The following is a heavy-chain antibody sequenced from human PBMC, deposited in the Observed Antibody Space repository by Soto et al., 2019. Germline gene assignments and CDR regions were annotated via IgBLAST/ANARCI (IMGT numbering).Heavy chain of an antibody. CDR3: ARHTGVGPIPFDY. J-gene: IGHJ4*02. CDR2: IDPSNSFT. Sequence: PGDSLKSSCQVFGYAFTSYWITWVRQMPGKGLEWMGRIDPSNSFTDYNPSFEGHVILSVELSVHTAYLHGSGLKASDTAVYYCARHTGVGPIPFDYWGQGTPVTVSS. D-gene: IGHD2-8*01. CDR1: GYAFTSYW. V-gene: IGHV5-10-1*01.